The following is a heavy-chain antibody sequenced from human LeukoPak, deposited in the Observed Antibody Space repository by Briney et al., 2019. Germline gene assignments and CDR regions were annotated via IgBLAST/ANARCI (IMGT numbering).Heavy chain of an antibody. J-gene: IGHJ5*02. Sequence: PSETLSLTCTVSGGSISSSSYYWGWIRQPPGEGLEWIGIIYHSGSTYYNPSLKSRVTISVDTSKNQFSLNLSSVTAADTAVYYCAKDRNDDILTGYNWLDPWGQGTLVTVSS. CDR1: GGSISSSSYY. CDR2: IYHSGST. V-gene: IGHV4-39*02. CDR3: AKDRNDDILTGYNWLDP. D-gene: IGHD3-9*01.